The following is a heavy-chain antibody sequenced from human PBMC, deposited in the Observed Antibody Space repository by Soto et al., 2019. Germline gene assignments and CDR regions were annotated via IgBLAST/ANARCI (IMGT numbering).Heavy chain of an antibody. D-gene: IGHD3-10*01. Sequence: EVQLVESGGGLLQPGGSLTLSCTASGFTFSNYWMHWVRQAPGKGLVWVSRTKSDGSGTSYTDSVKGRFTISRDNAYNTLYLQRSNLRAEDTAVYYCARGGFDYGPGRMDVWGKVTTVIVSS. CDR2: TKSDGSGT. V-gene: IGHV3-74*01. J-gene: IGHJ6*04. CDR1: GFTFSNYW. CDR3: ARGGFDYGPGRMDV.